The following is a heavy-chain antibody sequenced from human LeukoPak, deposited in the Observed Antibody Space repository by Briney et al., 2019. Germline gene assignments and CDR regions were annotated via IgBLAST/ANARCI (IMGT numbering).Heavy chain of an antibody. J-gene: IGHJ4*02. V-gene: IGHV3-7*01. Sequence: GGSLRLSCVASGFTFSSSWMNWVRQAPGKGLEWVANIKHDGSEEYYVDSVKGRFTISRDNAQNSLYLQMNNLRAEDTAVYYCARDVYRSFDYWGQGTLVTVSS. D-gene: IGHD5/OR15-5a*01. CDR2: IKHDGSEE. CDR1: GFTFSSSW. CDR3: ARDVYRSFDY.